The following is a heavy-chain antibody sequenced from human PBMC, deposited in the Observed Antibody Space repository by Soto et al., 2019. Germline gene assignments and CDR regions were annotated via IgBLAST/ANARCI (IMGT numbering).Heavy chain of an antibody. J-gene: IGHJ4*02. V-gene: IGHV3-23*01. CDR3: ATRMYSTSWYYFVS. CDR2: IGGGSGST. Sequence: EVQLLESGGGFVQPGGSLRLSCAASGFTFTNYALSWVRQAPGKGLEWVSTIGGGSGSTSYADSVKGRFSISRENSKNNLYLQMSSLRAEDTALYYCATRMYSTSWYYFVSWGQGTLVTVSS. D-gene: IGHD6-13*01. CDR1: GFTFTNYA.